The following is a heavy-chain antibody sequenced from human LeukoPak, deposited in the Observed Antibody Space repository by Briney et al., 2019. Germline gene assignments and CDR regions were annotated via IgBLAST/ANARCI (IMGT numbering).Heavy chain of an antibody. CDR2: FYNSGGT. Sequence: PSETLSLTCVVSGGSFSSFYWNWIRQPPGKGLEWIGYFYNSGGTNYNPSLASRVTMSVDSSKKQISLELTSVTAADTATYFCAGEEVSGYSDHWGQGTLVTVSS. CDR3: AGEEVSGYSDH. D-gene: IGHD2-15*01. CDR1: GGSFSSFY. J-gene: IGHJ4*02. V-gene: IGHV4-59*01.